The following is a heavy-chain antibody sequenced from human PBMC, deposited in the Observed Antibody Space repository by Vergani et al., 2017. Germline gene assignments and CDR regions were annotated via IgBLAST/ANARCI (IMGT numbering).Heavy chain of an antibody. CDR1: GGSISSYY. D-gene: IGHD6-13*01. CDR3: ARAAAGPAQRNWFDP. V-gene: IGHV4-59*01. Sequence: QVQLQESGPGLVKPSETLSLTCTVSGGSISSYYWSWIRQPPGKGLEWIGYIYYSGSTNYNPSLKSRVTISVDTSKNQFSLKLSSVTAADTAVYYCARAAAGPAQRNWFDPWGQGTQVTVSS. CDR2: IYYSGST. J-gene: IGHJ5*02.